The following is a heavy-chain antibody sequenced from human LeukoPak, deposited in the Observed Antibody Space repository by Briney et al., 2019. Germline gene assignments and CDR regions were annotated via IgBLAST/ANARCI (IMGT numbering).Heavy chain of an antibody. D-gene: IGHD6-13*01. CDR3: ARDFPLAADDAFDI. CDR2: ISGDGVNK. J-gene: IGHJ3*02. V-gene: IGHV3-30-3*01. Sequence: GGSLRVSCAASGFSFSSYALDWVRQAPGKGLEWVAVISGDGVNKYYAESVKGRFTISRDKSKNTLYLQMNSLRAEDTAVYYCARDFPLAADDAFDIWGQGTMVTVSS. CDR1: GFSFSSYA.